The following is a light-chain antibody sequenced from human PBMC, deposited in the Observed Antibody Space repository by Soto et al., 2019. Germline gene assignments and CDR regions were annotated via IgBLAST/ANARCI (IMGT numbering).Light chain of an antibody. CDR3: TSYAGSNIPVR. CDR2: DVT. J-gene: IGLJ2*01. Sequence: QSGLTQPPSASGSPGQSVTISCTGTSSDVGGYNFVSWYQQHPGKAPKLMIYDVTERPSGVPDRFSGSKSGNTASLTVSGLHGEDEADYYCTSYAGSNIPVRFGGGTQLTVL. CDR1: SSDVGGYNF. V-gene: IGLV2-8*01.